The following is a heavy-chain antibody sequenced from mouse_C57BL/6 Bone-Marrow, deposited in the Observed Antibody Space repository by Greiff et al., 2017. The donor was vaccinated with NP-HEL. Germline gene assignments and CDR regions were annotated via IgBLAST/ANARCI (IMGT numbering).Heavy chain of an antibody. CDR1: GYTFTSYD. Sequence: QVQLQQSGPELVKPGASVKLSCKASGYTFTSYDINWVQQRPGQGLEWIGWIYPRDGSNKYNEKFKGKATLTVDTSSSTAYMERHSLTSEDSAVYFCARRGAMDYWGQGTSVTVSS. CDR2: IYPRDGSN. V-gene: IGHV1-85*01. CDR3: ARRGAMDY. J-gene: IGHJ4*01.